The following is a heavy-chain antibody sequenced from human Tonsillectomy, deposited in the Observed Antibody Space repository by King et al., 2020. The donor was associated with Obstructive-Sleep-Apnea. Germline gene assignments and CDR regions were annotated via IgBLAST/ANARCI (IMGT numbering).Heavy chain of an antibody. V-gene: IGHV4-59*01. CDR2: IYYSGST. D-gene: IGHD6-13*01. CDR1: GGSISSYY. Sequence: MQLQESGPGLVKPSETLSLTCTVSGGSISSYYWSWIRQPPGKGLEWIGYIYYSGSTNYNPSLKSRVTISVDTSKNQFSLKLSSVTAADTAGYYCARTLSIAAAGTGWYFDLWGRGTLVTVSS. J-gene: IGHJ2*01. CDR3: ARTLSIAAAGTGWYFDL.